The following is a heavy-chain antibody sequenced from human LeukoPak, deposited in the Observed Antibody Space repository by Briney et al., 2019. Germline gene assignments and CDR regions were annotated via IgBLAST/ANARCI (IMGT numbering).Heavy chain of an antibody. D-gene: IGHD6-19*01. J-gene: IGHJ4*02. CDR1: GFTFSSYA. CDR3: ARQWLVNG. CDR2: INESGGTT. Sequence: GGSLRLTCAAYGFTFSSYAMNWVRQAPGKGLEWVSSINESGGTTDYADSVKGRFTISRDNSKNKLHLQMNSLRAEDTAVYYCARQWLVNGWGQGTLVTVSS. V-gene: IGHV3-23*01.